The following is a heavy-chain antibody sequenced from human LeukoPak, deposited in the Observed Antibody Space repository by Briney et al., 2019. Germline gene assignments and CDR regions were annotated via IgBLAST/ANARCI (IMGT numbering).Heavy chain of an antibody. CDR1: GFTFSSYA. CDR3: AAGGRSGY. V-gene: IGHV3-74*01. J-gene: IGHJ4*02. Sequence: GGSLRLSCAASGFTFSSYAMFWVRQVPGKGLVSVSRISNDGKTTLYADSVKGRFTISRDNAKNTVYLQMSSLRAEDTAVYLCAAGGRSGYWGQGTLVTVSS. D-gene: IGHD2-15*01. CDR2: ISNDGKTT.